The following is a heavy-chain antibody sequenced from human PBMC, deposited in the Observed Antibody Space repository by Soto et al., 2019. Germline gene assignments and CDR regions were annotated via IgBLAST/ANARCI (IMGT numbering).Heavy chain of an antibody. CDR2: ISDGGERT. V-gene: IGHV3-23*01. CDR3: ARDRSTDFGLDV. J-gene: IGHJ6*02. D-gene: IGHD3-16*01. Sequence: GGSLRLSCVVSGFNFSNYVMSWVRQVPGKGLEWVSSISDGGERTDYRDSVRGRSTISRDNARFTLHLQMNSLRVDDTATYFCARDRSTDFGLDVWGQGTTVTVSS. CDR1: GFNFSNYV.